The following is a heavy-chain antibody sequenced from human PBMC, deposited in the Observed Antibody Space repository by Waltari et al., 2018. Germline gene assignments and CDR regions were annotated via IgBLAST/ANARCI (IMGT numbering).Heavy chain of an antibody. J-gene: IGHJ4*02. CDR3: ARADLSSRISHFD. D-gene: IGHD6-6*01. CDR1: GGSISSYY. CDR2: IYYRGST. Sequence: QVQLQESGPGLVKPSETLSLTCTVSGGSISSYYWSWIRQPPGKGLEWIGYIYYRGSTNYNPSLKSRVTISVDTSKNQFSLKLSSVTAADTAVYYCARADLSSRISHFDWGQGTLVTVSS. V-gene: IGHV4-59*01.